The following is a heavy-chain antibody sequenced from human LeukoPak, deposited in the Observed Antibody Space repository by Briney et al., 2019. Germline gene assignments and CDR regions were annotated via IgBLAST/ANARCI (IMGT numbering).Heavy chain of an antibody. J-gene: IGHJ4*02. D-gene: IGHD5-18*01. Sequence: PGGSLRLSCAASGFTFSSYSMNWVRQAPGKGLEWVSSISSSSSYIYYADSVKGRFTISRDNSNNTLYLQMNSLRVEDTAVYYCARGHVRGYSYGFGYWGQGSLVTVSS. CDR1: GFTFSSYS. CDR3: ARGHVRGYSYGFGY. CDR2: ISSSSSYI. V-gene: IGHV3-21*01.